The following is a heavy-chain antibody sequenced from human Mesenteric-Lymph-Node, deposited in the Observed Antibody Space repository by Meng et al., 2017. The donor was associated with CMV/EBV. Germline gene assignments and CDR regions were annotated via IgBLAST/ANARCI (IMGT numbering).Heavy chain of an antibody. V-gene: IGHV1-8*03. CDR2: INPRTGNT. Sequence: ASVKVSCKASGYTFTNHHIQWVRQAPGQGLEWMGWINPRTGNTGYAQRFQGRVTITKNTSISTVYMELSSLRSEDTAVYYCARLRLGESYFDYWGQGTLVAVSS. CDR1: GYTFTNHH. CDR3: ARLRLGESYFDY. J-gene: IGHJ4*02. D-gene: IGHD3-16*01.